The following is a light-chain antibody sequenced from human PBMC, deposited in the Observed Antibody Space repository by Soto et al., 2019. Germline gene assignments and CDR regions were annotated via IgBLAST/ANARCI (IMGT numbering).Light chain of an antibody. CDR2: DSS. J-gene: IGKJ4*01. CDR3: HQYTNPPLT. V-gene: IGKV1-33*01. CDR1: QDIRDS. Sequence: DIKMSQSPSYLTASVGDRITITCKASQDIRDSLNWYQQTPGRAPNLLIYDSSSLETGVPSRFSGSASGTVFTFTITGLQPEEIASYYCHQYTNPPLTFGGGTKVEIK.